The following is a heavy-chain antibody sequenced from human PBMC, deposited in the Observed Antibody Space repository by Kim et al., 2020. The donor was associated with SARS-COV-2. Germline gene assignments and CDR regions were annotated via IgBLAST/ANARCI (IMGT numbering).Heavy chain of an antibody. CDR1: GYTFTSYD. CDR2: MNPNSGNT. CDR3: ARGKRDMVVVVFMPYYYYGMDV. J-gene: IGHJ6*02. Sequence: ASVKVSCKASGYTFTSYDINWVRQANGQGLEWMGWMNPNSGNTGYAQKFQGRVTMTRNTSISTAYMELSSLRSEDTAVYYCARGKRDMVVVVFMPYYYYGMDVWGQGTTVTVSS. D-gene: IGHD2-2*01. V-gene: IGHV1-8*01.